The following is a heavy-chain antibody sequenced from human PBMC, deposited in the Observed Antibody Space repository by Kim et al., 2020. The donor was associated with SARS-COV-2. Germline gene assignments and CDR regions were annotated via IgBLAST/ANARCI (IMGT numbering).Heavy chain of an antibody. Sequence: SETLSLTCAVSGGSISSSNWCWFGRQPPEELEGWGGIIYNSGSTNNNPSLKSRVTISVDKSKNHFSLKLSSVTAADTAVYYCAREDRGDYDILTGNYFDYWGQRTLVTVSS. CDR3: AREDRGDYDILTGNYFDY. V-gene: IGHV4-4*02. CDR2: IYNSGST. CDR1: GGSISSSNW. J-gene: IGHJ4*02. D-gene: IGHD3-9*01.